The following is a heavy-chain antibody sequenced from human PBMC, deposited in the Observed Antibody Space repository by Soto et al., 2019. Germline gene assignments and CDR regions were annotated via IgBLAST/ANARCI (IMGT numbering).Heavy chain of an antibody. CDR2: ITGSGGST. D-gene: IGHD3-16*01. J-gene: IGHJ3*02. CDR3: ANPIWGYDAFDI. Sequence: EVQLLESGGDLVQPGGSLRLSCAASGFTFSSYAMSWVRQAPGKGLEWVSAITGSGGSTYYADSVKGRFTISRDNSKNTLYLQMNSLIDEDTAVYYCANPIWGYDAFDIWGQGTMVTVSS. CDR1: GFTFSSYA. V-gene: IGHV3-23*01.